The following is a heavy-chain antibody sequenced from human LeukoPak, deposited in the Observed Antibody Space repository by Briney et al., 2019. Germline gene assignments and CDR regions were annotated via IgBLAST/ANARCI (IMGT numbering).Heavy chain of an antibody. D-gene: IGHD2-2*01. Sequence: GGSLRLSCAASGFTFSSNWMLWVRQAPGKGLVWVARIDTDGSNTNYADSVKGRFTISRDNAKNTLYLQMSSLRVEDTAVYYCVKVGFGLWGRGTPVTVSS. CDR3: VKVGFGL. V-gene: IGHV3-74*01. CDR2: IDTDGSNT. CDR1: GFTFSSNW. J-gene: IGHJ2*01.